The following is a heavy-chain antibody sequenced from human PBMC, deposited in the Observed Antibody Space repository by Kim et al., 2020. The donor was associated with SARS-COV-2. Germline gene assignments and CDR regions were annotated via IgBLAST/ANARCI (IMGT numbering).Heavy chain of an antibody. V-gene: IGHV3-11*05. CDR1: GFTFSDYY. D-gene: IGHD3-16*02. CDR3: ARDNDYVWGSYRSYRENYYCYGMDV. J-gene: IGHJ6*02. Sequence: GGSLRLSCAASGFTFSDYYMSWIRQAPGKGLEWVSYISSSSSYTNYADSVKGRFTISRDNDKNSLYLQMNSLRAEDTAVYYCARDNDYVWGSYRSYRENYYCYGMDVWGQGTTVTVSS. CDR2: ISSSSSYT.